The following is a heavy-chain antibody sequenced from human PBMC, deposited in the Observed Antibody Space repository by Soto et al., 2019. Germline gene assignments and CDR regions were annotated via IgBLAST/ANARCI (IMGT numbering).Heavy chain of an antibody. D-gene: IGHD3-16*01. V-gene: IGHV3-30*19. CDR1: GFMFKSYV. CDR3: ARWGTTGGFDL. J-gene: IGHJ4*02. CDR2: TSYDGNNK. Sequence: QLQLVESGGGVVQPGTSLRLSCTASGFMFKSYVMHWVRQAPGKGLEWVALTSYDGNNKYYGDSVKGRFTVSRDNSKNALHLQMDSLSPEDTAIYYCARWGTTGGFDLWCQGTLVCVSS.